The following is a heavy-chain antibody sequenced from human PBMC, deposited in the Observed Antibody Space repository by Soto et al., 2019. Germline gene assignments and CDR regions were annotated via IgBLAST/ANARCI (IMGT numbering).Heavy chain of an antibody. D-gene: IGHD3-3*01. Sequence: SETLSLTCTVSGGSISSSSYYWGWIRQPPGKGLEWIGCIYYSGSTYYNLSLKSRVTISVDTSKNQFSLKLSSVTAADTAVYYCAREKSLQEWLLYRIFDYWGQGTLVTVSS. CDR1: GGSISSSSYY. CDR2: IYYSGST. J-gene: IGHJ4*02. V-gene: IGHV4-39*07. CDR3: AREKSLQEWLLYRIFDY.